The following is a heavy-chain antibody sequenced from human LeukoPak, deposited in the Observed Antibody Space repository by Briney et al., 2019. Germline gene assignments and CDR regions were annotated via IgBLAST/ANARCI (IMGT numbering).Heavy chain of an antibody. V-gene: IGHV1-69*04. CDR1: GGTFSSYA. CDR3: ARRCSGGSCYLDY. J-gene: IGHJ4*02. Sequence: GASVKVSCKASGGTFSSYAISWVRQAPGQGLEWMGRIIPILGIANYAQKFQGRVTITADKSTSTAYMELSSLRSEDTAVYYCARRCSGGSCYLDYWGQGTLVTVSS. D-gene: IGHD2-15*01. CDR2: IIPILGIA.